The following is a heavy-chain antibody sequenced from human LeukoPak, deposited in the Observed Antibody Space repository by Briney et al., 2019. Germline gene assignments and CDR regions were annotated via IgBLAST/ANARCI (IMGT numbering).Heavy chain of an antibody. CDR2: IKPDGSQI. Sequence: GGSLRLSCAASGFTFSTYWMTWVRQAPGKGLEWVANIKPDGSQIYYVDSVKGRFTISRDNAKNSLYLQMNSLRAEDTAVYYCARDLNWETYWGQGTLVTVSS. J-gene: IGHJ4*02. CDR3: ARDLNWETY. D-gene: IGHD7-27*01. CDR1: GFTFSTYW. V-gene: IGHV3-7*01.